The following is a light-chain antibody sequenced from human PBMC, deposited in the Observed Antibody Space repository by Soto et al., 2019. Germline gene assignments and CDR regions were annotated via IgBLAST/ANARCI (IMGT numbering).Light chain of an antibody. Sequence: EIVLTQSPGTLSLSPGERATLSCRASQRLTSNYLAWYQQKPGQAPRLLIYGASSRATGIPDRFSGSGSGTDFTLTISRLEPEDFAVYSCQQYSSSPGTCGQGTKVEIK. CDR3: QQYSSSPGT. J-gene: IGKJ1*01. CDR2: GAS. CDR1: QRLTSNY. V-gene: IGKV3-20*01.